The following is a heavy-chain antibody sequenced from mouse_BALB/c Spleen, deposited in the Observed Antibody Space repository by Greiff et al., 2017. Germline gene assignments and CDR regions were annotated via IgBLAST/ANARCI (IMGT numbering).Heavy chain of an antibody. CDR3: TRGPYYRYDGYAMDY. D-gene: IGHD2-14*01. J-gene: IGHJ4*01. V-gene: IGHV1S22*01. Sequence: LQQPGSELVRPGASVKLSCKASGYTFTSYWMHWVKQRHGQGLEWIGNIYPGSGSTNYDEKFKSKGTLTVDTSSSTAYMHLSSLTSEDSAVYYCTRGPYYRYDGYAMDYWGQGTSVTVSS. CDR1: GYTFTSYW. CDR2: IYPGSGST.